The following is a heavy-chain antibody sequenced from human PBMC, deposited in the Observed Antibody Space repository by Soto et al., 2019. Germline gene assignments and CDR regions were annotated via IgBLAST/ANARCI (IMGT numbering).Heavy chain of an antibody. V-gene: IGHV1-2*04. CDR3: ARGYYGSGSYGPYYYYGMEV. D-gene: IGHD3-10*01. CDR1: GYTFTGYY. Sequence: GASVKVSCKASGYTFTGYYMHWVRQAPGQGLEWMGWISPNSGGTNYAQKFQGWVTMTRDTSISTAYMELSRLRSDDTAVYYCARGYYGSGSYGPYYYYGMEVWGQGTTVTVSS. CDR2: ISPNSGGT. J-gene: IGHJ6*02.